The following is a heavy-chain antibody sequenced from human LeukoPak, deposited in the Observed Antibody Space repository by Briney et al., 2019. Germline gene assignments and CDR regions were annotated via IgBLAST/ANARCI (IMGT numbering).Heavy chain of an antibody. Sequence: PSETLSLTCTVSGGSISSFHWSWIRQPPGKGLEWIGYIDYSGTTNYHPSLKSRVIISVDTSKNQFSLRLSSVTAADTAVYYCARDSPIDSSGSYYYNMDAWGQGTPVTVSS. V-gene: IGHV4-59*01. J-gene: IGHJ6*02. CDR1: GGSISSFH. D-gene: IGHD3-22*01. CDR2: IDYSGTT. CDR3: ARDSPIDSSGSYYYNMDA.